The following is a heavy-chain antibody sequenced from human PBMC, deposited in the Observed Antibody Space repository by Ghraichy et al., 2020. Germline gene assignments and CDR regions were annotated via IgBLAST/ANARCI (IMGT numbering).Heavy chain of an antibody. CDR3: ARAYYDFWSGYYYYYYGMDV. CDR1: GFTVSSNY. CDR2: IYSGGST. J-gene: IGHJ6*02. V-gene: IGHV3-53*01. Sequence: GGSLRLSCAASGFTVSSNYMSWVRQAPGKGLEWVSVIYSGGSTYYADSVKGRFTISRDNSKNTLYLQMNSLRAEDTAVYYCARAYYDFWSGYYYYYYGMDVWGQGTTVTVSS. D-gene: IGHD3-3*01.